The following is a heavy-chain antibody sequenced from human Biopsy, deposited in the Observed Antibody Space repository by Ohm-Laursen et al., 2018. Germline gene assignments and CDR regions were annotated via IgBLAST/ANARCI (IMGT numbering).Heavy chain of an antibody. CDR1: GYTFINNG. V-gene: IGHV1-18*01. J-gene: IGHJ5*01. Sequence: GASVKVSCKSSGYTFINNGISWVRQAPGQGLEWMGWISPKNGNTYFTQHFQDRITMTTDTSTTTAYMELKSLRSDDTAVYYGARVVSLCGGDCYSLDSWGQGTLVTVSS. D-gene: IGHD2-21*02. CDR3: ARVVSLCGGDCYSLDS. CDR2: ISPKNGNT.